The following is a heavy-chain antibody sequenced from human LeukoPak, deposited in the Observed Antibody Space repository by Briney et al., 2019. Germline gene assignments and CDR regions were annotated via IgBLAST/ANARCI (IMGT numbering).Heavy chain of an antibody. D-gene: IGHD6-13*01. CDR1: GFTFSSYS. V-gene: IGHV3-21*04. CDR3: ARDPMGIAYRGAFYY. Sequence: GGSLRLSCAASGFTFSSYSTNWVRQAPGKGLEWVSSISSSSLYIYYADSVKGRFTISRDNAKNSLYLQMNSLRAEDTAVYYCARDPMGIAYRGAFYYWGQGTLVTVSS. CDR2: ISSSSLYI. J-gene: IGHJ4*02.